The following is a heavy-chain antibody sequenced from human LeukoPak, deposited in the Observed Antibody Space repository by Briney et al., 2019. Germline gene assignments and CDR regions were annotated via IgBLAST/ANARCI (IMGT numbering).Heavy chain of an antibody. CDR2: IIPIFGTA. J-gene: IGHJ4*02. D-gene: IGHD3-22*01. CDR1: VGTFSSYA. V-gene: IGHV1-69*05. CDR3: ARTLYDSSGYYYGYEGF. Sequence: ASVKVSCKASVGTFSSYAISWVRQAPGQGLKWMGRIIPIFGTANYAQKFQGRVTITTDESTSTAYMELSSLRSEDTAVYYCARTLYDSSGYYYGYEGFWGQGTLVTVSS.